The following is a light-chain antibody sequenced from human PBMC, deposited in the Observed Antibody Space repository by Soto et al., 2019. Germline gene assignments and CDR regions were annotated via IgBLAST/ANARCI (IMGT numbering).Light chain of an antibody. V-gene: IGKV3-15*01. J-gene: IGKJ4*02. CDR3: QQYFEWPPMT. CDR2: GAS. CDR1: EPVATN. Sequence: EIVLTQSPASLSSSPGERATLSCCTSEPVATNLAWYHQKPGQTPRLLISGASTRAAGISDRFRCSGYGTEFTLAISSLRSEDSAIYYCQQYFEWPPMTFVEGTEVEI.